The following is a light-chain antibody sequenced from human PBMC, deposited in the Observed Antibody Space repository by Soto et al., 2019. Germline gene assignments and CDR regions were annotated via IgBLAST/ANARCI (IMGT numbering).Light chain of an antibody. CDR3: QQYGSSALT. CDR1: ENVRTF. CDR2: GAS. J-gene: IGKJ4*01. V-gene: IGKV3-20*01. Sequence: EVVLTQSPATLSLSPGERATLSCRASENVRTFVDWYQQKPGQAPRLLIYGASSRPTGIPDRFSGSGSGTDFTLTISRLEPEDFAVYYCQQYGSSALTFGGGTKVEIK.